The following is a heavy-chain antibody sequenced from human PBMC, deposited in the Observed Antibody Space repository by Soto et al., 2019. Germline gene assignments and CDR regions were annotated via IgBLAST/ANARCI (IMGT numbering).Heavy chain of an antibody. J-gene: IGHJ6*02. CDR2: INAGNGNT. V-gene: IGHV1-3*01. D-gene: IGHD6-13*01. CDR3: ARQVSWEYYYYYGMEV. Sequence: GASVKVSCKASGYTFTSYAMHWVRQAPGQRLEWMGWINAGNGNTKYSQKFQGRVTITRDTSASTAYMELSSLRSEDTAVYYCARQVSWEYYYYYGMEVWGQGTTVTVSS. CDR1: GYTFTSYA.